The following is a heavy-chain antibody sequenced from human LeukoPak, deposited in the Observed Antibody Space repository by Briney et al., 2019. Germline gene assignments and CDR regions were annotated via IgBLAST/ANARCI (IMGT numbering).Heavy chain of an antibody. CDR1: GYTFSGYY. CDR3: ARDSSGWTEDYYYYMDV. V-gene: IGHV1-46*01. CDR2: INPSGGST. J-gene: IGHJ6*03. Sequence: ASVKVSCKASGYTFSGYYMHWVRQAPGQGLEWMGIINPSGGSTSYAQKFQGRVTMTRDTSTSTVYMELSSLRSEDTAVYYCARDSSGWTEDYYYYMDVWGKGTTVTISS. D-gene: IGHD6-19*01.